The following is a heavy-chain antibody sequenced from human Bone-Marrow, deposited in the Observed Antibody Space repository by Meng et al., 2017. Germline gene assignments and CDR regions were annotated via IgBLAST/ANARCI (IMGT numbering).Heavy chain of an antibody. CDR2: ISGGRSYK. D-gene: IGHD6-13*01. V-gene: IGHV3-21*01. CDR3: ARDHTSSWYVGSLDY. J-gene: IGHJ4*02. CDR1: KFTFSTNN. Sequence: GGSLRLSCAVSKFTFSTNNMKGVRQAPGKGLDWVACISGGRSYKSYADLVRGRFIISRDNAKISLHLQLDSLRAEDTAVYYCARDHTSSWYVGSLDYWGQGTLVTVSS.